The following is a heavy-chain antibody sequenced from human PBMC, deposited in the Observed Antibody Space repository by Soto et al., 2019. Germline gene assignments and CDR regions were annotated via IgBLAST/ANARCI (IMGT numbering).Heavy chain of an antibody. CDR3: ARRGGRSRGTLASD. J-gene: IGHJ4*02. D-gene: IGHD3-16*01. CDR1: GGSFSGYY. CDR2: INHSGST. Sequence: QVQLQQWGAGLLKPSETLSLTCAVYGGSFSGYYWSWIRQPPGKGLEWIGEINHSGSTNYNPSLKRRVTIAVDTSKNHFSLKLSSVTAADAAVYYCARRGGRSRGTLASDWGQGTLVTVSS. V-gene: IGHV4-34*01.